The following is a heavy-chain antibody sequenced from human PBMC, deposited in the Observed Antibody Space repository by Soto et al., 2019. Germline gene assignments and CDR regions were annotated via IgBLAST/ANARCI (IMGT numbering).Heavy chain of an antibody. Sequence: VQLLESGGGLVQPGGSLRLSCAASGFSFSNYADYAMSWVRQAPGKGLEWVSVISGPGDSTYYADSVKGHFTISRDNSNNTLYLQMNSLRAEDTAVYYCAKAQSAYSYGFYDYWGQGTLVTVSS. CDR3: AKAQSAYSYGFYDY. D-gene: IGHD5-18*01. CDR2: ISGPGDST. V-gene: IGHV3-23*01. J-gene: IGHJ4*02. CDR1: GFSFSNYADYA.